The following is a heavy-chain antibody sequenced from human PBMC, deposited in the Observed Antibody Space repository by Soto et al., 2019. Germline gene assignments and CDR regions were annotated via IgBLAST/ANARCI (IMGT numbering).Heavy chain of an antibody. CDR2: IYYSGST. D-gene: IGHD6-6*01. CDR3: ARTLAYSTSQDY. Sequence: SETLSLTCTVSGGSISSSSYYWGWIRQPPGKGLEWIGSIYYSGSTYYNPSLKSRVTISVDTSKNQFSLKLSSVTAADTAVYYCARTLAYSTSQDYWGKGTLVPVSS. CDR1: GGSISSSSYY. J-gene: IGHJ4*02. V-gene: IGHV4-39*01.